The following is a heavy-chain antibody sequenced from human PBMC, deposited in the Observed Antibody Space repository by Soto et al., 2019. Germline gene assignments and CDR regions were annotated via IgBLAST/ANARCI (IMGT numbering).Heavy chain of an antibody. CDR2: INPKSGGT. J-gene: IGHJ3*02. Sequence: ASVKVSCKASGGTFSSYTTSWVRQAPGQGLEWMGWINPKSGGTNYAQRFQGWVTMTRDTSSSTAYMELKRLRSGDTAVYYCARVRGYSGSYYDAFDIWGQGTMVTVSS. D-gene: IGHD1-26*01. CDR1: GGTFSSYT. CDR3: ARVRGYSGSYYDAFDI. V-gene: IGHV1-2*04.